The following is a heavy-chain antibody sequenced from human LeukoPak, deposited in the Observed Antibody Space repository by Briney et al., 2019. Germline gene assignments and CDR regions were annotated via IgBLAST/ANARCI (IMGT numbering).Heavy chain of an antibody. D-gene: IGHD3-22*01. V-gene: IGHV1-18*01. Sequence: ASVKVSCKTSGYTFSRHGITWVRQAPGQGLEWMGWVSGYNGNTNYAQNVQGRVTMTTDTSTNTAYMELRSLRSGDTAVYYCAKDIHPGLDSGASCCFDYWGQGTPVTVSS. CDR1: GYTFSRHG. CDR2: VSGYNGNT. CDR3: AKDIHPGLDSGASCCFDY. J-gene: IGHJ4*02.